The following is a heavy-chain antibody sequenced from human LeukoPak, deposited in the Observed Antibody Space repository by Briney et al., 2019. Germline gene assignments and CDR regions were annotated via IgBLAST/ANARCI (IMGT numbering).Heavy chain of an antibody. J-gene: IGHJ3*02. CDR2: INPNSGGT. CDR3: ARGRLGWLRTDAFDI. D-gene: IGHD5-12*01. Sequence: ASVKVSCKASGYTFTGYYMHWVRQAPGQGLEWMGWINPNSGGTNYAQKFQGRVTMTRDTSISTAYMELSRLRSDDTAVYYCARGRLGWLRTDAFDIWGQGTMATVSS. CDR1: GYTFTGYY. V-gene: IGHV1-2*02.